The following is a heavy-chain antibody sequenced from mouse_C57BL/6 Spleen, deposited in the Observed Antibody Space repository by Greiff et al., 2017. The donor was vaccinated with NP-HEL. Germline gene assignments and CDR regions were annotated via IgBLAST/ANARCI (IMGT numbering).Heavy chain of an antibody. D-gene: IGHD3-2*02. CDR1: GYTFTSYW. CDR2: INPSNGGT. Sequence: QVQLQQPGTELVKPGASVKLSCKASGYTFTSYWMHWVKQRPGQGLKWIGNINPSNGGTNYNEKFKSKATLTVDKSSSTAYMQLSSLTSEDSAVYYCARWGRQLRPHYAMDYWGQGTSVTVSS. CDR3: ARWGRQLRPHYAMDY. V-gene: IGHV1-53*01. J-gene: IGHJ4*01.